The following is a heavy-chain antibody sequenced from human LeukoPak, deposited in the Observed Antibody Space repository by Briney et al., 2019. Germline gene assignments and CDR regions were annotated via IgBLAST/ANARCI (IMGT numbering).Heavy chain of an antibody. V-gene: IGHV3-23*01. D-gene: IGHD4-17*01. CDR2: INGGGGNT. CDR3: ARESAVTMADYGMDV. Sequence: TGGSQRLSCAASGFTFNSYVMSWVRQAPGKGLEWVSAINGGGGNTYYADSVKGRFTISRDNSKNMVYLQMNSLRVEDTAVYYCARESAVTMADYGMDVWGQGTTVTVSS. J-gene: IGHJ6*02. CDR1: GFTFNSYV.